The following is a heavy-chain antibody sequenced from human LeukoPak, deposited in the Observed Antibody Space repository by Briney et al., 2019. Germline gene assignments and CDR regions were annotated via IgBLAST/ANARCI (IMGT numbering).Heavy chain of an antibody. CDR3: ARDPDNDWSFDY. Sequence: GGYLRLSCAASGFTFSSFEMNWVRQAPGKGLEWVSYISNYGNTIYYADSVKGRFTISRDNAKNSLYLQMNSLRAEDTAVYYCARDPDNDWSFDYWGQGTLVTVSS. CDR2: ISNYGNTI. V-gene: IGHV3-48*03. J-gene: IGHJ4*02. D-gene: IGHD3-9*01. CDR1: GFTFSSFE.